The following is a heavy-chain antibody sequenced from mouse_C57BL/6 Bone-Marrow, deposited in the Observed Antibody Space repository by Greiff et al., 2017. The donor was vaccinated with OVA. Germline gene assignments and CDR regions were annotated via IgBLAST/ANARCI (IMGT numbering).Heavy chain of an antibody. CDR1: GYSITSGYY. V-gene: IGHV3-6*01. CDR3: AKSSLSHLDY. Sequence: ESGPGLVKPSQSLSLTCSVTGYSITSGYYWNWIRQFPGNKLEWRGYISYDGSNKYNPYLKNRISITRYTSKNQLFLKLNSVTTEDTATYYCAKSSLSHLDYWGQGTTLTVSS. J-gene: IGHJ2*01. CDR2: ISYDGSN.